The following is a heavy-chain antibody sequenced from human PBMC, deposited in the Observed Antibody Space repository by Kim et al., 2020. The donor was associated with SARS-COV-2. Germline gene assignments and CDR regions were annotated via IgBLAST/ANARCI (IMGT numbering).Heavy chain of an antibody. CDR3: AGEGARYFDWAPYYYGMDV. Sequence: SVKVSCKASRGTFSSYAISWVRQAPGQGLEWMGGIIPIFGTANYAQKFQGRVTITADESTSTAYMELSSLRSEDTAVYYCAGEGARYFDWAPYYYGMDVWGQGTTVTVSS. J-gene: IGHJ6*02. D-gene: IGHD3-9*01. CDR2: IIPIFGTA. CDR1: RGTFSSYA. V-gene: IGHV1-69*13.